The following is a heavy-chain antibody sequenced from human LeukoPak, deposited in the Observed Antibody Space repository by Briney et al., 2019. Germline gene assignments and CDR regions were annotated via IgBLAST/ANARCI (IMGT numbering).Heavy chain of an antibody. CDR1: GFTFSNYW. J-gene: IGHJ3*01. V-gene: IGHV3-7*01. CDR3: ARSQLLPQDVCDV. Sequence: GGSLRLSCAASGFTFSNYWMGWVRQAPGKGLEWVGNIKQDGSEKYYVDSVKGRFTISRDNAKNSVYLQVNSLTADDTATYYCARSQLLPQDVCDVWGQGTMVTVSS. D-gene: IGHD2-2*01. CDR2: IKQDGSEK.